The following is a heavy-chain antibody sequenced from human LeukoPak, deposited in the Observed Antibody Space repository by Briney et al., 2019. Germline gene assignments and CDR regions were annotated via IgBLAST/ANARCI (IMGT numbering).Heavy chain of an antibody. CDR1: GGSISSSSYY. J-gene: IGHJ6*03. V-gene: IGHV4-39*01. D-gene: IGHD6-13*01. CDR2: IYYSGST. CDR3: APIAAAGRGYYYYYMDV. Sequence: SETLSLTCTVSGGSISSSSYYWGWIRQPLGKGLEWIGSIYYSGSTYYNPSLKSRVTISVDTSKNQFSLKLSSVTAADTAVYYCAPIAAAGRGYYYYYMDVWGKGTTVTVSS.